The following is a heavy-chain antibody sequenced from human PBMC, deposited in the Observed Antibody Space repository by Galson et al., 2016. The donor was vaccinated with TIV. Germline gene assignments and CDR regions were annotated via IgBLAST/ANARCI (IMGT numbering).Heavy chain of an antibody. CDR3: ARNSGRYYGMDV. CDR2: IDWDGDK. J-gene: IGHJ6*04. CDR1: GFSLRTSGMC. V-gene: IGHV2-70*11. Sequence: PALVKPTQTLTLTCSFSGFSLRTSGMCVSWIRQPPGKALEWLARIDWDGDKYYNASLKTRVSISKDTSKTQVVLTMTNTDQVHTGTSYFARNSGRYYGMDVWGEGTTVTVSS.